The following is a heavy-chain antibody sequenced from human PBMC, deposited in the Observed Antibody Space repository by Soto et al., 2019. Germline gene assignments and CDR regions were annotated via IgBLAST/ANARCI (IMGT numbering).Heavy chain of an antibody. CDR1: GGSFSGYY. CDR3: ARGGAAAVNNWFDP. Sequence: PSETLCLTCAVYGGSFSGYYWSWIRQPPGKGLEWIGEINHSGSTNYNPSLKSRVTISVDTSKNQFSLKLSSVTAADTAVYYCARGGAAAVNNWFDPWGQGNMVTVSS. D-gene: IGHD6-13*01. CDR2: INHSGST. V-gene: IGHV4-34*01. J-gene: IGHJ5*02.